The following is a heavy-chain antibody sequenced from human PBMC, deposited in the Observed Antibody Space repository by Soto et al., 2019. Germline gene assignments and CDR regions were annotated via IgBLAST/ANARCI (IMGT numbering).Heavy chain of an antibody. Sequence: QVQLQQWGAGLLKPSETLSLTCAVYGGSFSGYYWSWIRQPPGKGLEWIGEINHSGSTNYNPSLKSRVTISVDTSKNQFSLKLSSVTAADTAVYYCARSRGSSWPYFDYWGQGTLVTVSS. D-gene: IGHD6-13*01. CDR2: INHSGST. J-gene: IGHJ4*02. CDR3: ARSRGSSWPYFDY. V-gene: IGHV4-34*01. CDR1: GGSFSGYY.